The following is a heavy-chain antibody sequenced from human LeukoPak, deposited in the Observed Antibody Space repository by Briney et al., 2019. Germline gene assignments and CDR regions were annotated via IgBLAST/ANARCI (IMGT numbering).Heavy chain of an antibody. D-gene: IGHD3-10*01. CDR3: ARLPYYGGAFDI. CDR2: IYYSGST. Sequence: SETLSLTCTVSGGSISSYYWSWIRRPPGKGLEWIGYIYYSGSTNYNPSLKSRVTISVDTSKNQFSLKLSSVTAADTAVYYCARLPYYGGAFDIWGQGTMVTVSS. J-gene: IGHJ3*02. CDR1: GGSISSYY. V-gene: IGHV4-59*08.